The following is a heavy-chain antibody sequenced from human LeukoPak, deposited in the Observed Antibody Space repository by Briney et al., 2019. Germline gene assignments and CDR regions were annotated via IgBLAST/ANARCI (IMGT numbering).Heavy chain of an antibody. CDR1: GGSFNGYY. Sequence: PSETLSLTCAVYGGSFNGYYWSWIRQPPGKGLEWIGEINHSGSTNYNPSLKSRVTISVDTSKKQFSLKLSSVTAADTAVYYCARTYYGSGSYYPQLWDYWGQGTLVTVSS. CDR2: INHSGST. J-gene: IGHJ4*02. V-gene: IGHV4-34*01. CDR3: ARTYYGSGSYYPQLWDY. D-gene: IGHD3-10*01.